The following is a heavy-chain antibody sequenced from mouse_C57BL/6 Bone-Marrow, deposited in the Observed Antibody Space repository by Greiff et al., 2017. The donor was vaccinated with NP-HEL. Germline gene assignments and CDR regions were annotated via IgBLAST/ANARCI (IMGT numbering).Heavy chain of an antibody. D-gene: IGHD1-1*01. CDR2: IHPNSGST. V-gene: IGHV1-64*01. Sequence: QVHVKQPGAELVKPGASVKLSCKASGYTFTSYWMHWVKQRPGQGLEWIGMIHPNSGSTNYNEKFKSKATLTVDKSSSTAYMQLSSLTSEDSAVYYCAREWIYYYGSSYKDFDYWGQGTTLTVSS. J-gene: IGHJ2*01. CDR1: GYTFTSYW. CDR3: AREWIYYYGSSYKDFDY.